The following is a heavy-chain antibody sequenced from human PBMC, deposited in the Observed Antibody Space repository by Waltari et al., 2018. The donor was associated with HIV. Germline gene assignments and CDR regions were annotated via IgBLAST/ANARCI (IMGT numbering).Heavy chain of an antibody. CDR1: GYTLTELS. CDR3: AAIGDNWNA. J-gene: IGHJ5*02. V-gene: IGHV1-24*01. D-gene: IGHD1-1*01. Sequence: QVHLEQSGAEVKKPGASVKVACKVPGYTLTELSMHWGRQAPGKGLEWMGGFDPEHGETIYAQKFQGRVTMTEDTSADTAYMELSSLRSEDTAVYYCAAIGDNWNALGQGTLVTVSS. CDR2: FDPEHGET.